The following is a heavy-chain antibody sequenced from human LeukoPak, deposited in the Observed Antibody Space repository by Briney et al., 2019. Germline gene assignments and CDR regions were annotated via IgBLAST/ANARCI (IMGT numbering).Heavy chain of an antibody. V-gene: IGHV3-30*03. Sequence: PGGSLRLSCAASGFTFSSYGMHWVRQAPGKGLEWVAVISYDGSNKYYADSVKGRFTISRDNSKNTLYLQMNSLRAEDTAVYYCVWGGYFDCFFLGGGEFDYWGQGTLVTVSS. CDR3: VWGGYFDCFFLGGGEFDY. D-gene: IGHD3-9*01. CDR2: ISYDGSNK. CDR1: GFTFSSYG. J-gene: IGHJ4*02.